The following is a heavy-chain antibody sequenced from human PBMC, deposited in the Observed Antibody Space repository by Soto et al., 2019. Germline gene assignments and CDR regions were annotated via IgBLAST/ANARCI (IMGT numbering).Heavy chain of an antibody. CDR2: IRSKAYGGTT. J-gene: IGHJ5*02. D-gene: IGHD5-18*01. V-gene: IGHV3-49*03. Sequence: GSLGVSITASRFPVGDYPMSCFRQAPGKGLEWVGFIRSKAYGGTTEYAASVKGRFTVSREDSKSIAYLQMNSLKTEDTAVYYCTRALKSSYRDCFDPWGQGTLVTVSS. CDR1: RFPVGDYP. CDR3: TRALKSSYRDCFDP.